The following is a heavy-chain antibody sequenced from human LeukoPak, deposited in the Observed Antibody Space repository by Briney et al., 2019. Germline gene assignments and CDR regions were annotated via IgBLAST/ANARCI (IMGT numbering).Heavy chain of an antibody. CDR1: GGSISNYY. CDR3: ARASDILAAYTRLKFFDY. CDR2: IYYSGST. V-gene: IGHV4-59*01. Sequence: PSETLSLTCTVSGGSISNYYWSWIRQPPGKGLEWIGYIYYSGSTDYSPSLKSRVTISVDTSKNQFSLKLSSVTAADTAVYYCARASDILAAYTRLKFFDYWGQGTLVTVSS. J-gene: IGHJ4*02. D-gene: IGHD3-9*01.